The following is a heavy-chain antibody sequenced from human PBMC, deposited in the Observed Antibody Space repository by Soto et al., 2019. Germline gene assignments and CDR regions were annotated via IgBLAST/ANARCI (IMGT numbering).Heavy chain of an antibody. D-gene: IGHD3-3*01. V-gene: IGHV3-20*04. CDR3: ARGLINQGRGAITIFGVVTTPVDY. CDR2: INWNGGST. CDR1: GFTFDDYG. Sequence: GGSLRLSCAASGFTFDDYGMSWVRQAPGKGLEWVSGINWNGGSTGYADSVKGRFTISRDNAKNSLYLQMNSLRAEETALYYCARGLINQGRGAITIFGVVTTPVDYWGQGTLVTVSS. J-gene: IGHJ4*02.